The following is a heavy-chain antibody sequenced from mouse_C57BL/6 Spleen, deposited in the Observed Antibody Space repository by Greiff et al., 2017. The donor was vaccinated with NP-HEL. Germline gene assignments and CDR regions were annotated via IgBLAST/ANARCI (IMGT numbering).Heavy chain of an antibody. CDR3: ARCDYYGSSYEYFDV. Sequence: VQGVESGPELVKPGASVKISCKASGYAFSSSWMNWVKQRPGKGLEWIGRIYPGDGDTNYNGKFKGKATLTADKSSSTAYMQLSSLTSEDSAVYFCARCDYYGSSYEYFDVWGTGTTVTVSS. V-gene: IGHV1-82*01. J-gene: IGHJ1*03. CDR2: IYPGDGDT. D-gene: IGHD1-1*01. CDR1: GYAFSSSW.